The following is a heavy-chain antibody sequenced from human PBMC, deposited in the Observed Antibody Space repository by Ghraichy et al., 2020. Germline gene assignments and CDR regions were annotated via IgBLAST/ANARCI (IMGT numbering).Heavy chain of an antibody. V-gene: IGHV4-30-2*01. J-gene: IGHJ3*02. CDR1: GGSISSGGYS. CDR3: ARAKGGYVGFFDI. Sequence: QTLSLTCAVSGGSISSGGYSWSWIRQPPGKGLEWIGYIYHSGSTYYNPSLKSRVTISVDRSKNQFSLKLSSVTAADTAVYYCARAKGGYVGFFDIWGQGTMVTVSS. D-gene: IGHD5-12*01. CDR2: IYHSGST.